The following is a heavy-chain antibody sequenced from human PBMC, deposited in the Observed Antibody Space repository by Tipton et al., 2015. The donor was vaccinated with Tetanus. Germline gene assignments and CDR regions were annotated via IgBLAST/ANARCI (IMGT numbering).Heavy chain of an antibody. J-gene: IGHJ4*02. Sequence: TLSLTCTVSGGSISGSPYFWNWIRHQPGKGLEWIGYVYFTGTTYYNPSLESRLTISIDTSKNQFSLELTSVTAADTAVYYCARANNDFPKKGPFDSWGQGVLVIVSS. D-gene: IGHD3-3*01. CDR1: GGSISGSPYF. V-gene: IGHV4-31*03. CDR3: ARANNDFPKKGPFDS. CDR2: VYFTGTT.